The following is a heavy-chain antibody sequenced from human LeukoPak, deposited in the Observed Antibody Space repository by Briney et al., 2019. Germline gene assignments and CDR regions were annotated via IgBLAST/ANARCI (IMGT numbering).Heavy chain of an antibody. CDR3: ARRATVTSHYFDY. CDR2: IFTSGNT. V-gene: IGHV4-4*08. J-gene: IGHJ4*02. CDR1: GGSISSYY. D-gene: IGHD4-17*01. Sequence: SETLSLTCTVSGGSISSYYWSWIRQPPGKGLEWIGRIFTSGNTYYNPSLKSRVTISVDTSKNQFSLKLSSVTAADTAVYYCARRATVTSHYFDYWGQGTLVTVSS.